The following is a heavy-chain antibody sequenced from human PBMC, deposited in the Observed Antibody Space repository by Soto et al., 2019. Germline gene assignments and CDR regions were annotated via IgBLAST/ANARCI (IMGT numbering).Heavy chain of an antibody. J-gene: IGHJ6*02. Sequence: GGSLRLSCAASGFTFSSYAMHWVRQAPGKGLEYVSAISSNGGSTYYANSVKGRFTISRDNSKNTLYLQMGSLRAEDMAVYYCARESRLLTIWDYYYYYGMDVWGQGTTVTVSS. CDR1: GFTFSSYA. CDR2: ISSNGGST. CDR3: ARESRLLTIWDYYYYYGMDV. V-gene: IGHV3-64*01. D-gene: IGHD3-9*01.